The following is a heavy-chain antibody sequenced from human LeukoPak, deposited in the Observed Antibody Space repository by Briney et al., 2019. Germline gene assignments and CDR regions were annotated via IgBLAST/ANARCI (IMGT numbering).Heavy chain of an antibody. J-gene: IGHJ5*02. Sequence: SETLSLTCAVYGGSFSGYYWSWIRQPPGKGLEWIGEINHSGSTNYNPSLKSRVTISVDTSKNQFSLKLSSVTAADTAVYYCARWGDGDYKGGNWFDPWGQGTLVTVSS. CDR2: INHSGST. D-gene: IGHD4-17*01. CDR1: GGSFSGYY. CDR3: ARWGDGDYKGGNWFDP. V-gene: IGHV4-34*01.